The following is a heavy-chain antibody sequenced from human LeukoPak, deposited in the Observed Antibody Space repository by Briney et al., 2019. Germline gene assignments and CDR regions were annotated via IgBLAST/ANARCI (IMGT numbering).Heavy chain of an antibody. CDR1: GFTFSSYA. CDR3: ARFCSGGSCYSSMGYYYYGMDV. CDR2: ISYDGSNK. D-gene: IGHD2-15*01. J-gene: IGHJ6*02. Sequence: GGSLRLSCAASGFTFSSYAMHWVRQAPGKGLEWVAVISYDGSNKYYADSVKGRFTISRDNAKISLYLQMNSLRAEDTAVYYCARFCSGGSCYSSMGYYYYGMDVWGQGTTVTVSS. V-gene: IGHV3-30*04.